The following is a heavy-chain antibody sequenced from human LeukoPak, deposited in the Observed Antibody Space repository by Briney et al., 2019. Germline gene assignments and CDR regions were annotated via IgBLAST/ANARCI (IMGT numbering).Heavy chain of an antibody. V-gene: IGHV3-7*03. Sequence: GGSLRLSCAASGFTFNRSWMNWVRQAPGKGLEWVANMDPSGSQKRYVDSVKGRFTISKDNPGTSLYLEMYSLRAEDTAVYYCAKDPSDFLVDCWGQGTLVTVSS. D-gene: IGHD2-21*02. CDR1: GFTFNRSW. J-gene: IGHJ4*02. CDR3: AKDPSDFLVDC. CDR2: MDPSGSQK.